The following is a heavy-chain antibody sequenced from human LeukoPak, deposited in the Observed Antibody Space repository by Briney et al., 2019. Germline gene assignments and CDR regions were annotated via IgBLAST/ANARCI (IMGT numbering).Heavy chain of an antibody. Sequence: ASVKVSCKASGYTFTGDYMHWVRQAPGQGLEWMGWINPNSGGTNYAQKFQGRVTMTRDTSISTAYMELSRLRSDDTAVYYCARSPEVTNWFDPWGQGTLVTVSS. J-gene: IGHJ5*02. D-gene: IGHD5-18*01. CDR3: ARSPEVTNWFDP. CDR1: GYTFTGDY. V-gene: IGHV1-2*02. CDR2: INPNSGGT.